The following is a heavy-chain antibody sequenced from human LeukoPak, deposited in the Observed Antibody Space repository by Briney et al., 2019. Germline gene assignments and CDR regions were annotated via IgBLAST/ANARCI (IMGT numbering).Heavy chain of an antibody. D-gene: IGHD6-13*01. CDR3: AKGIARPNWFDP. CDR2: ISYDGSNK. J-gene: IGHJ5*02. Sequence: SCKASGYTFSSYGMHWVRQAPGKGLEWVAVISYDGSNKYYADSVKGRFTISRDNSKNTLYLQMNSLRAEDTAVYYCAKGIARPNWFDPWGQGTLVTVSS. V-gene: IGHV3-30*18. CDR1: GYTFSSYG.